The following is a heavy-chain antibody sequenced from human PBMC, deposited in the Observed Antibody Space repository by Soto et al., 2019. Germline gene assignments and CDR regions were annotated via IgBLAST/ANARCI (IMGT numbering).Heavy chain of an antibody. CDR3: AREWTTVTTVGAFGI. J-gene: IGHJ3*02. D-gene: IGHD4-17*01. CDR1: GGSISSGGYY. Sequence: SETLSLTCTVSGGSISSGGYYWSWIRQHPGKGLEWIGYIYYSGSTYYNPSLKSRVTISVDTSKNQFSLKLSSVTAADTAVYYCAREWTTVTTVGAFGIWGQGTMVT. CDR2: IYYSGST. V-gene: IGHV4-31*03.